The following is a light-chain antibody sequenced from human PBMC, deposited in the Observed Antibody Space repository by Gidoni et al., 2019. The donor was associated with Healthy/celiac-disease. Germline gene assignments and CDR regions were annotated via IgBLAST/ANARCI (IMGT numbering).Light chain of an antibody. J-gene: IGKJ1*01. V-gene: IGKV3-15*01. CDR3: QQYNNWPPWT. CDR1: PRVRSN. CDR2: GAS. Sequence: EIVMPQSAATLSVSPGERATLSCRASPRVRSNLAWYQQKPGQAPRLLIYGASTRATGIPARFSGSGSGTEFTLTISSLQSEDFAVYYCQQYNNWPPWTFGQXTKVEIK.